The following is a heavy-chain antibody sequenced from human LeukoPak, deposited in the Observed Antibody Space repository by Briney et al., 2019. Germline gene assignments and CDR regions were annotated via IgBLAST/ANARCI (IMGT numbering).Heavy chain of an antibody. Sequence: SGPALVKPTQTLTLTCTFSGFTLSTSGMCVSWIRQPPGKALEWLARIDCDDDKYYIRSLKTRLTISKDTSKNQVVLTMTDMDPVDTATYYCARHVEMATINAFDYWGQGTLVTVSS. D-gene: IGHD5-24*01. CDR1: GFTLSTSGMC. CDR2: IDCDDDK. CDR3: ARHVEMATINAFDY. V-gene: IGHV2-70*11. J-gene: IGHJ4*02.